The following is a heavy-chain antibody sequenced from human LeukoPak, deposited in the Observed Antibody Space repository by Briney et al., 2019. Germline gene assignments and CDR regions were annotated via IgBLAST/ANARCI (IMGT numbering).Heavy chain of an antibody. CDR3: ARGGGYCSSTSSCGYFDY. J-gene: IGHJ4*02. V-gene: IGHV3-53*01. CDR2: LQSDGKK. Sequence: TGGSLRLSCAASEFIVNNNYMSWVRQAPGKGLEWVAVLQSDGKKFYADSVKGRFTISRDNAKNSLYLQMNSLRAEDTAVYYCARGGGYCSSTSSCGYFDYWGQGTLVTVSS. D-gene: IGHD2-2*03. CDR1: EFIVNNNY.